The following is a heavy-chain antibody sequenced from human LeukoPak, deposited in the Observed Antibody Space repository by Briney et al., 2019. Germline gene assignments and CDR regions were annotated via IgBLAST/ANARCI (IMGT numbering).Heavy chain of an antibody. CDR3: ARDAYYDILTGYYRYYFDY. CDR2: IKQDGSEK. J-gene: IGHJ4*02. D-gene: IGHD3-9*01. Sequence: GSLRLSCAASGFTFSDYYMSWVRQAPGKGLEWVANIKQDGSEKYYVDSVKGRFTISRDNAKSSLYLQMNSLRAEDTAVYYCARDAYYDILTGYYRYYFDYWGQGTLVTVSS. V-gene: IGHV3-7*01. CDR1: GFTFSDYY.